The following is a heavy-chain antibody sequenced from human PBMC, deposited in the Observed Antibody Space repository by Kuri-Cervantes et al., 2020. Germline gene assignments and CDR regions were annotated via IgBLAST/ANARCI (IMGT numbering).Heavy chain of an antibody. CDR2: ISWDGATT. CDR1: GFTFDDYA. V-gene: IGHV3-43D*03. CDR3: ARENYYDTSGYYYHSGEFDY. J-gene: IGHJ4*02. Sequence: GESLKISCAASGFTFDDYAMHWVRQAPGKGLEWVSLISWDGATTYYADSLKGRFTISRDNAKNSLYLQMNSLRAEDTAVYYCARENYYDTSGYYYHSGEFDYWGQGTLVTVSS. D-gene: IGHD3-22*01.